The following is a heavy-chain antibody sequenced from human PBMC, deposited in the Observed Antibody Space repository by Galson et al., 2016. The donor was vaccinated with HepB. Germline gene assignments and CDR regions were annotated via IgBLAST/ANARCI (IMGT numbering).Heavy chain of an antibody. CDR3: ARWDAGTTGDYYYYGMDV. D-gene: IGHD1-1*01. Sequence: SLRLSCAAAGFTFGTYAMRWVRQAPGKGLEWVSIIHNDADVTYYGGSVKGRFTITADESTSTAYMELRSLSSEDTAVYCCARWDAGTTGDYYYYGMDVWGQGTTVTVSS. CDR1: GFTFGTYA. V-gene: IGHV3-23*02. CDR2: IHNDADVT. J-gene: IGHJ6*02.